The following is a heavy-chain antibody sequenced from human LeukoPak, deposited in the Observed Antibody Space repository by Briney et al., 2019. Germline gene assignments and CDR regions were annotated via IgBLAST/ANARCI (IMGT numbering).Heavy chain of an antibody. D-gene: IGHD3-10*01. CDR2: ISGSGGST. CDR3: AKERAFRVVRGVILDY. Sequence: AISGSGGSTYYADSVKGRFTISRDNSKNTLYLQMNSLRAEDTAVYYCAKERAFRVVRGVILDYWGQGTLVTASS. V-gene: IGHV3-23*01. J-gene: IGHJ4*02.